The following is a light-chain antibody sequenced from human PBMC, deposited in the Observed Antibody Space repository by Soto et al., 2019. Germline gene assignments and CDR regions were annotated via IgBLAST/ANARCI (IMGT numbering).Light chain of an antibody. J-gene: IGKJ4*01. CDR2: DAS. CDR1: ESIRTW. V-gene: IGKV1-5*01. CDR3: QQVESYPST. Sequence: DIPMTQSPSTLSASLGDRVTITCLASESIRTWLAWYQHKPGKAPKFLIYDASSLESGVPSRFSGSGSGTDFTLTISSLQPEDFATYFCQQVESYPSTFGGGTKVDIK.